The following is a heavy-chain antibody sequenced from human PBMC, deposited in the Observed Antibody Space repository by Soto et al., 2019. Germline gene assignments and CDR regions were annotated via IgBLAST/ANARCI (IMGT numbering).Heavy chain of an antibody. CDR3: AREPYYGSGDFDY. J-gene: IGHJ4*02. V-gene: IGHV3-21*01. D-gene: IGHD3-10*01. CDR1: GITFSSYS. Sequence: ESGGGLVKPGGSLRLSCAASGITFSSYSMNWVRQAPGKGLEWVSSISSSSSYIYYADSVKGRFTISRDNAKNSLYLQMNRLRAEDTAVYYCAREPYYGSGDFDYWGQGTLVTVSS. CDR2: ISSSSSYI.